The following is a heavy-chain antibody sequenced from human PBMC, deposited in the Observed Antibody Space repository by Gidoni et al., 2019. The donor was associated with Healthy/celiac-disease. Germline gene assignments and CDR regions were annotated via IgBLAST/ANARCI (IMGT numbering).Heavy chain of an antibody. CDR3: ARGRTGYYYYGMDV. CDR2: INHSGST. V-gene: IGHV4-34*01. CDR1: GGSFSGYY. Sequence: QVQLQQWGAGLLKPSETLSLTCAVYGGSFSGYYWSWIRQPPGKGLEWIGEINHSGSTNYNPSLKGRVTISVDTSKNQFSLKLSSVTAADTAVYYCARGRTGYYYYGMDVWGQGTTVTVSS. J-gene: IGHJ6*02.